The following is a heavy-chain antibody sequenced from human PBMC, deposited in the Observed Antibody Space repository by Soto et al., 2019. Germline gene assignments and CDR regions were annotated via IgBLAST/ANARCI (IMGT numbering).Heavy chain of an antibody. CDR1: GYTFSGYY. D-gene: IGHD2-2*02. J-gene: IGHJ6*04. CDR3: ARSLTEGYCTITGCYTRPLYGMDV. V-gene: IGHV1-2*02. CDR2: INPNSGGT. Sequence: ASVKVSCKASGYTFSGYYIHWLRQAPGQGLEWMGWINPNSGGTNYAQKFQGRVTVTRDTPTSTAYMELSRLTSDDTAVYYCARSLTEGYCTITGCYTRPLYGMDVWGKGTMVTVSS.